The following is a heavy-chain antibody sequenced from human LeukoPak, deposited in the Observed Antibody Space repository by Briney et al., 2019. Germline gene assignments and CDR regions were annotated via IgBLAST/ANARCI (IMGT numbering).Heavy chain of an antibody. CDR1: GFTFSSYA. CDR3: AILRGSEAGYFDY. CDR2: ISSNGDGT. Sequence: GGSLRLSCAASGFTFSSYAMSWVRQAPGKGLEWVSSISSNGDGTYYADSVKGRFATSRDNSENTLYLQMNSLRAEDTGVYYCAILRGSEAGYFDYWGQGTLVTVSS. J-gene: IGHJ4*02. V-gene: IGHV3-23*01.